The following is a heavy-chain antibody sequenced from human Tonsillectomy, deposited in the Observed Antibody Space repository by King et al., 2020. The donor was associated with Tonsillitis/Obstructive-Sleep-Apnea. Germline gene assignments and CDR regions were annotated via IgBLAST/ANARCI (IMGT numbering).Heavy chain of an antibody. CDR2: INPNSGGT. V-gene: IGHV1-2*02. J-gene: IGHJ5*02. CDR1: GYTLIGYY. D-gene: IGHD2-15*01. Sequence: QLVQSGAEVKKPGASVKVSCKASGYTLIGYYMHWVRQAPGQGLEWMGWINPNSGGTNYAQNFQGRVTMTRDTSISTVYMELSRLRFDDTAVYYCAREKVIVAATNYWFDPWGQGTLVTVSS. CDR3: AREKVIVAATNYWFDP.